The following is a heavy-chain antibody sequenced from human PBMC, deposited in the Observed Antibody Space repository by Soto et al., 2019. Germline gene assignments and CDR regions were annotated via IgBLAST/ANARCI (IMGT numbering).Heavy chain of an antibody. V-gene: IGHV3-53*01. CDR2: IYSGGST. J-gene: IGHJ6*02. Sequence: GGSLRLSGAASGVTVSRNYMSWVRQAPGEGLEWVSVIYSGGSTYYADSVKGRFTISRDNSKNTLYLQMNSLRAEDTAVYYCARGGVVVPAARDYYYYGMDVSGQGTTVTVSS. CDR3: ARGGVVVPAARDYYYYGMDV. D-gene: IGHD2-2*01. CDR1: GVTVSRNY.